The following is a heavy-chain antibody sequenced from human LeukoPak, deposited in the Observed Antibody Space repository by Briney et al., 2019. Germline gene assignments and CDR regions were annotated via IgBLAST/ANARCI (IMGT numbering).Heavy chain of an antibody. CDR3: ARDYQGGYGDKTVDY. CDR1: GGSISSSSSY. Sequence: SPSETLSLTCTVSGGSISSSSSYWGWIRQPPGKGLEWIGSIYYSGSTYYNPSLKSRVTISVDTSKNQFSLKLSSVTAADTAVYYCARDYQGGYGDKTVDYWGQGTLVTVSS. J-gene: IGHJ4*02. CDR2: IYYSGST. D-gene: IGHD5-18*01. V-gene: IGHV4-39*07.